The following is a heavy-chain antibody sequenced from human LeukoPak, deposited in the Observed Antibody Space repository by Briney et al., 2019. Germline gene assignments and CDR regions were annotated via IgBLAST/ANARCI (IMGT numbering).Heavy chain of an antibody. CDR1: GYTFTDYY. J-gene: IGHJ6*03. V-gene: IGHV1-69-2*01. D-gene: IGHD3-22*01. Sequence: ATVKISCKVSGYTFTDYYMHWVQQAPGKGVEWVGLVGPEDGETIYAEKFQGRVTITADTSTDTAYMELSSLRSEDTAVYYCATDLYYDSSGYYRTKNMDVWGKGTTVTVSS. CDR2: VGPEDGET. CDR3: ATDLYYDSSGYYRTKNMDV.